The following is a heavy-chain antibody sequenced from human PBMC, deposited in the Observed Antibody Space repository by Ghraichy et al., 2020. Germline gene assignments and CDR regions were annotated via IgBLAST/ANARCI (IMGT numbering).Heavy chain of an antibody. Sequence: SCAASGFTFRTYWMHWVRQAPGKGLLWVSRIDGDGSNPTYADSVKGRFTISRDNAKNTLYLQMNSLRAEDTAVYYCTRGGVAAAFDSWGQGTLVTVS. V-gene: IGHV3-74*01. J-gene: IGHJ4*02. D-gene: IGHD6-13*01. CDR1: GFTFRTYW. CDR2: IDGDGSNP. CDR3: TRGGVAAAFDS.